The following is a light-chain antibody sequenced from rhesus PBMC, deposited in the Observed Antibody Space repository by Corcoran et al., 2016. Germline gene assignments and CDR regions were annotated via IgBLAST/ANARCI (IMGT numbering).Light chain of an antibody. Sequence: DIQMTQSPSSLSASVGDRVTITCRASQGLSSWLAWYQQKPGKAPNLLIYKASRLHTGVPSRFSGSGSGIEFTLIISSLQPEECATYYCQQYASAPLSFGGGTKLEIK. CDR3: QQYASAPLS. V-gene: IGKV1-21*01. CDR2: KAS. J-gene: IGKJ4*01. CDR1: QGLSSW.